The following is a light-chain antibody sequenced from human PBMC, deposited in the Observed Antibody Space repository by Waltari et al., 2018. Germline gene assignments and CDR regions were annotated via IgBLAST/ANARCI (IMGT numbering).Light chain of an antibody. V-gene: IGKV2-28*01. Sequence: DIVMTQSPLSLPVTPGEAASISCRSSQSLLHRNGHNYLDWYLQKPGQSPQLLIYFGSNRASGVPDRFSGSGSGTDFTLKISRVEAEDVGVYYCMQSLQTPITFGGGTKVEIK. J-gene: IGKJ4*01. CDR3: MQSLQTPIT. CDR1: QSLLHRNGHNY. CDR2: FGS.